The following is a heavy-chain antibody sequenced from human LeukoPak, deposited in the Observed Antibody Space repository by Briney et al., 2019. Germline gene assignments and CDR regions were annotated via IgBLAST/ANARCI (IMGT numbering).Heavy chain of an antibody. CDR1: GGSISSYY. J-gene: IGHJ5*01. CDR3: ARQPRNWFDS. CDR2: IYYSGST. Sequence: SETLSLTCTVSGGSISSYYWSWIRQPPGKGLEWIGYIYYSGSTNYNPSLKSRVTISVDTSKNQFSLKLSSVTAADTAVYYCARQPRNWFDSWGQGTLVTVSS. V-gene: IGHV4-59*01.